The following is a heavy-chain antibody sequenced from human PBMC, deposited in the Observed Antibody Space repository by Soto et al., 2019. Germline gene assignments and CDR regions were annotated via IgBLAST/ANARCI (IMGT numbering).Heavy chain of an antibody. V-gene: IGHV1-69*05. J-gene: IGHJ4*02. Sequence: ASVKVSCKASGGTFSSYAISWVRQAPGQGLEWMGGIIPIFGTANYAQKFQERVTITRDMSTSTAYMELSSLRSEDTALYYCAALSNYYYGSGSYPYWGQGTLVTVSS. CDR1: GGTFSSYA. CDR2: IIPIFGTA. D-gene: IGHD3-10*01. CDR3: AALSNYYYGSGSYPY.